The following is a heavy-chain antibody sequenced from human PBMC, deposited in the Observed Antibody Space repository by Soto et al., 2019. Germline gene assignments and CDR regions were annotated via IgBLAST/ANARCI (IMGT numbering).Heavy chain of an antibody. J-gene: IGHJ4*02. Sequence: QVQLQESGPGLVRPSGTVFLTCAVSGGSISSDNWWSWVRQPAGEGLGWIGEIHHSGSTKYNPSLKSRVTMSVVPAKYLFSLTLTSVTAADTDFYHCARDQGSHPGDWGQGTLVSVSS. D-gene: IGHD6-13*01. CDR3: ARDQGSHPGD. V-gene: IGHV4-4*02. CDR2: IHHSGST. CDR1: GGSISSDNW.